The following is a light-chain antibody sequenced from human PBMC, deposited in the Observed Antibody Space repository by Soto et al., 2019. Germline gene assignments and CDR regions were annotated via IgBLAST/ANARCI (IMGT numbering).Light chain of an antibody. Sequence: EGVLTQFPGTLSLSPGERATVPCRASQSVRNNLAWYQQKPGQAPRLVIFDASNRASGMPERFSGSGSGTDFTLTISRLEPEDFAVYYCQQFSSYPLTFGGGTKVDIK. CDR3: QQFSSYPLT. V-gene: IGKV3-20*01. CDR1: QSVRNN. J-gene: IGKJ4*01. CDR2: DAS.